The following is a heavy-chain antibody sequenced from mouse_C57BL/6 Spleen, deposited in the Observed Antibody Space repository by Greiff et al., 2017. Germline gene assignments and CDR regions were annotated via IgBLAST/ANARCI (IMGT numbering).Heavy chain of an antibody. V-gene: IGHV1-15*01. CDR1: GYTFTDYE. D-gene: IGHD1-1*01. J-gene: IGHJ2*01. CDR2: IDPETGGT. CDR3: TRGSYAYFDY. Sequence: QVQLQQSGAELVRPGASVTLSCKASGYTFTDYEMHWVKQTPVHGLEWIGAIDPETGGTAYNQKFKGKAILTADKSSSTAYMELRSLTSEDSAVYYCTRGSYAYFDYWGQGTTLTVSS.